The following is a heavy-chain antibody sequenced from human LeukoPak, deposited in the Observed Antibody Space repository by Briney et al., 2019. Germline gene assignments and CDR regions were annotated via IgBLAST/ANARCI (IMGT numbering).Heavy chain of an antibody. V-gene: IGHV3-11*01. CDR1: GFTFCDYY. J-gene: IGHJ4*02. D-gene: IGHD6-6*01. CDR2: ISSSGSTI. Sequence: GGSLRLSCAASGFTFCDYYMSWIRQAPGKGLEWVSYISSSGSTIYYADSVKGRFTISRDNAKNSLYLQMNSLRAEDTAVYYCAKDRVGNSYLFDSWGQGTLVTVSS. CDR3: AKDRVGNSYLFDS.